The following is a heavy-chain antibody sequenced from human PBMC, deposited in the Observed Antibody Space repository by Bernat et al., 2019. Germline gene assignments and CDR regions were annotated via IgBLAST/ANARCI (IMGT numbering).Heavy chain of an antibody. D-gene: IGHD1-26*01. CDR2: ISSSSSTI. CDR1: GFTFSSYS. Sequence: EVQLVESGGGLVQPGGSLRLSCAASGFTFSSYSMNWVRQAPGKGLEWVSYISSSSSTIYYADSVKGPFTISRDHAKNSLYLQMNSLRAEDTAVYYCARDSTIVGATSWAFDIWGQGTMVTVSS. J-gene: IGHJ3*02. CDR3: ARDSTIVGATSWAFDI. V-gene: IGHV3-48*01.